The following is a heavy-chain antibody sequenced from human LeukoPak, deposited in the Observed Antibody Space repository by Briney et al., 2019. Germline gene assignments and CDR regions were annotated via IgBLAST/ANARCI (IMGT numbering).Heavy chain of an antibody. CDR3: ARAILNIVGTIREVDY. CDR1: GLSVSGNY. V-gene: IGHV3-66*01. CDR2: IYSGGTT. D-gene: IGHD5-12*01. J-gene: IGHJ4*02. Sequence: GGSLRLSCAVSGLSVSGNYMMTWVRQAPGKGLEWVSVIYSGGTTYYADSVNGRFTISRDNSKNTLYLQMNSLRAEDTAVYYCARAILNIVGTIREVDYWGQGTLVTVSS.